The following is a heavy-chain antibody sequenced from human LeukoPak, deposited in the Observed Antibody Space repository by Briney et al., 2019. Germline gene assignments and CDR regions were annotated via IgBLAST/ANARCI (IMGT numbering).Heavy chain of an antibody. CDR1: GGTFSSYA. J-gene: IGHJ5*02. D-gene: IGHD2-2*01. CDR3: ARDLGPAAPFGWFDP. CDR2: IIPIFGTA. V-gene: IGHV1-69*05. Sequence: SVKVSCKASGGTFSSYAISWVRQAPGQGLEWMGGIIPIFGTANYAQKFQGRVTITTDEPTSTAYMELSSLRSEDTAVYYCARDLGPAAPFGWFDPWGQGTLVTVSS.